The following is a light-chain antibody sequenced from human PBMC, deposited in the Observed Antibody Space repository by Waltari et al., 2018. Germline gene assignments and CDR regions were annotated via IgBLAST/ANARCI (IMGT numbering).Light chain of an antibody. CDR1: QDISNH. Sequence: DIQMTQSPSSLSASVGDRVTITCQASQDISNHLNWYQQKPGKAPNLLIYDASNLGTGVPSRFSGSGSGTDFTLTISSLQPDDFATYFCQQYYTYSLWAFGQGTKVETK. J-gene: IGKJ1*01. CDR2: DAS. CDR3: QQYYTYSLWA. V-gene: IGKV1-33*01.